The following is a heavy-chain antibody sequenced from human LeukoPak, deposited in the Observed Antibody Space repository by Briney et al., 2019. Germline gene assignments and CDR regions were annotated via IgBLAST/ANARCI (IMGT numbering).Heavy chain of an antibody. D-gene: IGHD3-10*01. CDR2: IIPIFGTA. Sequence: GASVKVSCKASGGTFSSYAISWVRQAPGQGLEWMGGIIPIFGTANYAQKLQGRVTITTDESTSTAYMELSSLRSEDTAVYYCARAPTTWFGELQPDYWGQGTLVTVSS. J-gene: IGHJ4*02. CDR3: ARAPTTWFGELQPDY. V-gene: IGHV1-69*05. CDR1: GGTFSSYA.